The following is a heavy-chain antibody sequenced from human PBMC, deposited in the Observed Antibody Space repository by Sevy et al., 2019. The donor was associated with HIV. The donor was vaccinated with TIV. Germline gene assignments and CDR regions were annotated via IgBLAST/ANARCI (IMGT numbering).Heavy chain of an antibody. J-gene: IGHJ6*02. D-gene: IGHD3-10*01. CDR1: GYTFTIYG. Sequence: ASVKVSCKASGYTFTIYGISWVRQAPEQGLEWMGWISAYNGNTNYAQKLQGRVTMTTDTSTSTAYMELRSLRSDDTAVYYCARMRDGSGIKNYYGMDVWGQGTTVTVSS. V-gene: IGHV1-18*01. CDR2: ISAYNGNT. CDR3: ARMRDGSGIKNYYGMDV.